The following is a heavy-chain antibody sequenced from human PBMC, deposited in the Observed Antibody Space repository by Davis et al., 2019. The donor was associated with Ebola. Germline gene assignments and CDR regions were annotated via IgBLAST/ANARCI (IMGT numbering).Heavy chain of an antibody. V-gene: IGHV4-31*03. CDR3: ARDLRYDSSGYDYYFYMDV. D-gene: IGHD3-22*01. CDR2: IYYSGST. Sequence: PSETLSLTCTVPGGSISRGGSYWTWIRQHPGKGPEWIGYIYYSGSTYYKPSLKSRVTISLDTSKNQFSLNLYSVTAADTAVYYCARDLRYDSSGYDYYFYMDVWGKGTTVTVSS. J-gene: IGHJ6*03. CDR1: GGSISRGGSY.